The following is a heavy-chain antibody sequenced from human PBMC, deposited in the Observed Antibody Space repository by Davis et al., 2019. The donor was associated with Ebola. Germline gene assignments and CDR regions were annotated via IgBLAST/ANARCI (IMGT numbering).Heavy chain of an antibody. D-gene: IGHD3-22*01. CDR2: LYYGVNT. J-gene: IGHJ5*02. V-gene: IGHV4-39*01. Sequence: SETLSLTCTVSGGSMSSSSYYWGWIRQPPGTGLEWMGGLYYGVNTHYNPSLKSRVTVSVDTSKNQFSLKLRSVTAADTAVYYCARVEDSGYSTWGQGTLVIVSS. CDR1: GGSMSSSSYY. CDR3: ARVEDSGYST.